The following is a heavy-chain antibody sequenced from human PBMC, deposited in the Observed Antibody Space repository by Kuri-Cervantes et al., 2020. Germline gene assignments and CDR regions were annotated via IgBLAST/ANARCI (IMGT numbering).Heavy chain of an antibody. V-gene: IGHV3-30*02. CDR3: ARENNSGWRNFDY. D-gene: IGHD5-12*01. J-gene: IGHJ4*02. CDR1: GFMFSTYA. CDR2: IRYDGSNK. Sequence: GGSLRLSCAASGFMFSTYAMQWVRQAPGKGLEWVAFIRYDGSNKYYAESVKGRFTISRDNSKNTLYLQMRGLRVEDTAVYYCARENNSGWRNFDYWGQGVLVTVSS.